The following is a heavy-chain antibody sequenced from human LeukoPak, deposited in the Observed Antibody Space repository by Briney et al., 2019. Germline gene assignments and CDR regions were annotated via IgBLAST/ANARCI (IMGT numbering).Heavy chain of an antibody. CDR2: ISYDGSNK. Sequence: GGSLRLSCAASGFTFSSYAMHWVRQAPGKGLEWVAVISYDGSNKYYADSVKGRFTISRDNSKNTLYLQMNSLRAEDTAVYYCARDFVDVVVPAAIGAFDIWGQGTMVTVSS. J-gene: IGHJ3*02. V-gene: IGHV3-30-3*01. D-gene: IGHD2-2*01. CDR1: GFTFSSYA. CDR3: ARDFVDVVVPAAIGAFDI.